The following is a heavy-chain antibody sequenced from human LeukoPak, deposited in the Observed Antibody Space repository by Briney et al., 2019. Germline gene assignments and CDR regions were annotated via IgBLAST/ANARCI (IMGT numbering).Heavy chain of an antibody. Sequence: GGSLRLSCAASGFTFSSYAMSWVRQAPGKGLEWVSAISGSGGSTYYADSVKGRFTISRDNSKNTLYLQMNSLRAEDTAVYYCARDQEQWLVRGFDYWGQGTLVTVSS. CDR1: GFTFSSYA. V-gene: IGHV3-23*01. CDR2: ISGSGGST. J-gene: IGHJ4*02. D-gene: IGHD6-19*01. CDR3: ARDQEQWLVRGFDY.